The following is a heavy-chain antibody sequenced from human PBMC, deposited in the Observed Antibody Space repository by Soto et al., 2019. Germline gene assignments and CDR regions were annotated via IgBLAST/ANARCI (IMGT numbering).Heavy chain of an antibody. CDR3: ARDTGQQLVRNYYYGMDV. CDR2: IYKSATT. D-gene: IGHD6-13*01. V-gene: IGHV4-30-4*01. CDR1: GDSISNLDYF. Sequence: SETLSLTCSVSGDSISNLDYFWAWIRQPPGQALEYIGYIYKSATTYYNPSLKSRVTISVDTSKNQFSLKLSSVTAADTAVYYCARDTGQQLVRNYYYGMDVWGQGTTVTVSS. J-gene: IGHJ6*02.